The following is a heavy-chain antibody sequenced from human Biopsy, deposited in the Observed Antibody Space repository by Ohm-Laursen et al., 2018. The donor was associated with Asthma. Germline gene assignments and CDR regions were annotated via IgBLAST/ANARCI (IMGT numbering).Heavy chain of an antibody. V-gene: IGHV3-30-3*01. J-gene: IGHJ4*02. CDR1: GFTFRSYA. CDR3: ARDVMEWYLPAFDF. D-gene: IGHD3-3*01. CDR2: GGSYYDGGLK. Sequence: SLRLSCAASGFTFRSYAMHWARQAPGKGLEWVAVGGSYYDGGLKYYADSVNGRFTVSRDDSKNTLYLQINSLRPDDTAVYYCARDVMEWYLPAFDFWGQGTLVTVSS.